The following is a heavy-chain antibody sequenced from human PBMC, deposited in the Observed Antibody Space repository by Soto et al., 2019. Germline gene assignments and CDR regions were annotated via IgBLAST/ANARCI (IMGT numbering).Heavy chain of an antibody. D-gene: IGHD3-22*01. CDR1: GFTFSNSA. V-gene: IGHV3-23*01. CDR3: AKTLYYYDSSGYQ. J-gene: IGHJ4*02. CDR2: ISGSGGST. Sequence: PGGSLRLSCAASGFTFSNSAMSWVRQAPGKGLEWVSAISGSGGSTYYADSVKGRFTISRDNSKNTLYLQMNSLRAEDTAVYYCAKTLYYYDSSGYQWGQGTLVTVSS.